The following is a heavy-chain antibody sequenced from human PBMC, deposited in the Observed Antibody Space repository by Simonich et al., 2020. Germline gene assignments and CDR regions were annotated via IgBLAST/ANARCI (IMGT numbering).Heavy chain of an antibody. D-gene: IGHD3-10*01. CDR2: LIPILGIA. CDR3: ARTNTMRELDTMVRGVDYFDY. CDR1: GGTFSSYA. Sequence: QVQLVQSGAEVKKPGSSVKVSCKASGGTFSSYAISWVRQAPGQGLEWVGGLIPILGIANDAQKFQGRVTITADKSTSTAYMELSSLRSEDTAVYYCARTNTMRELDTMVRGVDYFDYWGQGTLVTVSS. V-gene: IGHV1-69*09. J-gene: IGHJ4*02.